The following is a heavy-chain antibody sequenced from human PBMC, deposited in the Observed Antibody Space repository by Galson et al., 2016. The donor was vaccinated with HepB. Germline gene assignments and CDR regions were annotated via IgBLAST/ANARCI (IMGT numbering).Heavy chain of an antibody. D-gene: IGHD1-20*01. CDR1: GFTFSSYE. J-gene: IGHJ4*02. CDR3: ARDESLYNWNDLYYFDY. V-gene: IGHV3-48*03. CDR2: ISSSGNTI. Sequence: SLRLSCAASGFTFSSYEMNWVRQAPGKGLEWVSYISSSGNTIYYADSVKGRSTISRDISKKTLYLQMNSLRAEDTAVYYCARDESLYNWNDLYYFDYWGQGTLVTVSS.